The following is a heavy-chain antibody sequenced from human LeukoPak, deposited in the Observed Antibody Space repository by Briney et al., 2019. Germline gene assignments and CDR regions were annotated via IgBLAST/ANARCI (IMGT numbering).Heavy chain of an antibody. J-gene: IGHJ4*02. V-gene: IGHV4-59*08. Sequence: SETLSLTCTVSGGSISRYYWSWIRQPPGKGLEWLEYIYYSGSTNYNPSLKSRVTISVDTSKNQFSLKLSSVTAADTAVYYCARGGYCSGGSCYVYYFDYWGQGTLVTVSS. CDR2: IYYSGST. CDR1: GGSISRYY. CDR3: ARGGYCSGGSCYVYYFDY. D-gene: IGHD2-15*01.